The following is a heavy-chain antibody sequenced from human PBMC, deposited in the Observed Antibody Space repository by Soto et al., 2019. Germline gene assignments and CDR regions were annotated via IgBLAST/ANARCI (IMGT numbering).Heavy chain of an antibody. V-gene: IGHV4-34*01. D-gene: IGHD4-4*01. J-gene: IGHJ4*02. CDR3: ARGKQRRKPTFDY. CDR2: INHSGST. Sequence: SETLSLTCAVDGGNFSGYYWSCISQPPGKGLEWIGEINHSGSTNYNPSLKSRVTISVDTSKNQFSLKLSSVTAADTAVYYCARGKQRRKPTFDYWGQGTLVTVSS. CDR1: GGNFSGYY.